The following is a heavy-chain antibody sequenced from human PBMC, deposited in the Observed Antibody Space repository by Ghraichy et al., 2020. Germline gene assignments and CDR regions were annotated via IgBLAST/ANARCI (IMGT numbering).Heavy chain of an antibody. V-gene: IGHV3-11*01. J-gene: IGHJ5*01. CDR2: ISAGGATM. D-gene: IGHD3-10*01. Sequence: GGSLRLSCAASGFTFRDYYMGWLRQAPGKGLECVSYISAGGATMNCADSVKGRFTISKDNAQNSVYLHMNSLRPEDTAMYFCARGIHYSGSGTYSGWFDSWGQGSLVTVSS. CDR1: GFTFRDYY. CDR3: ARGIHYSGSGTYSGWFDS.